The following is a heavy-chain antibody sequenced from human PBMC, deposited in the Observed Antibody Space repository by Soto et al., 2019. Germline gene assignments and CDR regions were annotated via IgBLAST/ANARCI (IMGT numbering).Heavy chain of an antibody. CDR2: IYWDDDK. CDR3: ALSKGYCTNGVCYFDY. J-gene: IGHJ4*02. CDR1: GLSLGTSGVG. V-gene: IGHV2-5*02. Sequence: QITLKESGPPLVKPTQTLTLTCTFSGLSLGTSGVGVGWIRQPPGKALEWLALIYWDDDKRYTPSLRSRLTITKDTSKNQVVLTMTNMDPVDTATYYCALSKGYCTNGVCYFDYWGQGTLVTVSS. D-gene: IGHD2-8*01.